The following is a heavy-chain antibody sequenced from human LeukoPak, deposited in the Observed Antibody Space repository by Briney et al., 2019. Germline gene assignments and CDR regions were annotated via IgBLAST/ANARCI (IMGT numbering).Heavy chain of an antibody. D-gene: IGHD4-23*01. CDR2: ISYDGSNK. V-gene: IGHV3-30*18. CDR3: AKDNTVVVSGKDY. Sequence: PGGSLRLSCAASGFTFSSYGMHWVRQAPGKGLEWVAVISYDGSNKYYADSVKGRFTISRDNSKNTLYLQMNSLRAEDTAVYYCAKDNTVVVSGKDYWGQGTLVTVSS. J-gene: IGHJ4*02. CDR1: GFTFSSYG.